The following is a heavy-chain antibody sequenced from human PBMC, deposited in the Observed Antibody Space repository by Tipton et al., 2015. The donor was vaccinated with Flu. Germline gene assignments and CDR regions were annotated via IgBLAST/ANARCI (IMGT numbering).Heavy chain of an antibody. D-gene: IGHD3-10*01. CDR2: IYYSGST. V-gene: IGHV4-39*07. CDR3: ARDRLLWFGDRYGMDV. CDR1: GGSICSSSYY. Sequence: LRLSCTVSGGSICSSSYYWGWIRQPPGKGLEWIGSIYYSGSTYFNPSLKSRVTISVDTSKNQFSLKLSSVTAADTAVYYCARDRLLWFGDRYGMDVWGQGTTVTVSS. J-gene: IGHJ6*02.